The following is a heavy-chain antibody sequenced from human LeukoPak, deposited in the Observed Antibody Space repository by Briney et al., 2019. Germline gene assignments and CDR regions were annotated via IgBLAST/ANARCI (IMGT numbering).Heavy chain of an antibody. CDR1: GFTFSTYN. CDR2: ITSSSSYT. Sequence: GGSLRLSCAASGFTFSTYNMNWVRQAPGKGLEWVSSITSSSSYTFYADSVKGRFTISRDNAKNSLYLQMNSLRAEDTAVYYCAKDWRGIDYWGQGTLVTVSS. V-gene: IGHV3-21*01. J-gene: IGHJ4*02. D-gene: IGHD3-3*01. CDR3: AKDWRGIDY.